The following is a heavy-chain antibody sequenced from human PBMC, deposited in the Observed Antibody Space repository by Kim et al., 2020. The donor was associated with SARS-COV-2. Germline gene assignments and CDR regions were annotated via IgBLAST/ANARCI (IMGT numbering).Heavy chain of an antibody. J-gene: IGHJ5*02. Sequence: ASVKVSCKASGYTFTSYGISWVRQAPGQGLEWMGWISAYNGNTNYAQKLQGRVTMTTDTSTSTAYMELRSLRSDDTAVYYCARDYYDSSGQPSAWGFDPWGQGTLVTVSS. D-gene: IGHD3-22*01. CDR3: ARDYYDSSGQPSAWGFDP. CDR2: ISAYNGNT. V-gene: IGHV1-18*04. CDR1: GYTFTSYG.